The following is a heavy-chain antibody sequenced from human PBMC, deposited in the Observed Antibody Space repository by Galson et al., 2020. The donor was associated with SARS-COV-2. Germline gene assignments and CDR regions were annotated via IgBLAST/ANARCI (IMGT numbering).Heavy chain of an antibody. CDR2: IRSKANSYAT. CDR3: TRSSRSDTAMVISYYYYGMDV. CDR1: GFTFSNYG. V-gene: IGHV3-73*01. Sequence: GGSLRLSCAASGFTFSNYGMHWVRQASGKGLEWVGRIRSKANSYATAYAASVKGRFTISRDDSKNTAYLQMNSLKTEDTAVYYCTRSSRSDTAMVISYYYYGMDVWGQGTTVTVSS. D-gene: IGHD5-18*01. J-gene: IGHJ6*02.